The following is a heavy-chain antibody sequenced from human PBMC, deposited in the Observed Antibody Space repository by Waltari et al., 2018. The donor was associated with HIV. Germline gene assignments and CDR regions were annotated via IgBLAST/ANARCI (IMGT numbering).Heavy chain of an antibody. CDR1: GFTFISYG. Sequence: QVQLVESGGGVVQPGRSLRLSWAVSGFTFISYGMHWVRQAPGKGLEWVAVIWYDGSKKYYADSVKGRFTISRDNSKNTLYLQMNSLRDEDTAVYYCARGVHDFYYGMDVWGQGTSVTVSS. J-gene: IGHJ6*02. CDR2: IWYDGSKK. CDR3: ARGVHDFYYGMDV. V-gene: IGHV3-33*01.